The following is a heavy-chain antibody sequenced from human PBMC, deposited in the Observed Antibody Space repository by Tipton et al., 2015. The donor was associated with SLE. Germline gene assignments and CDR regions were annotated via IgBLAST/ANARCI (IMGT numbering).Heavy chain of an antibody. CDR1: GSSISTTYY. Sequence: TLSLTCNVSGSSISTTYYWGWIRQPPGKGLEWIGYIYSSGSTTYTPSLKSRIAISVDTSTVQFSLRLTSVTAADTAVYYCGGGNYFDYYMDVWGKGTTVTVSS. CDR3: GGGNYFDYYMDV. D-gene: IGHD3-22*01. V-gene: IGHV4-4*08. J-gene: IGHJ6*03. CDR2: IYSSGST.